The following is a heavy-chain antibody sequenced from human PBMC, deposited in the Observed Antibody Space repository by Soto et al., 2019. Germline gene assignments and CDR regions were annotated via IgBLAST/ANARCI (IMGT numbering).Heavy chain of an antibody. V-gene: IGHV3-23*01. CDR2: VSIGGST. CDR1: GFTFSSYA. D-gene: IGHD6-13*01. J-gene: IGHJ3*02. CDR3: ARGNSSSSPWALIAFDI. Sequence: GGSLRLSCAASGFTFSSYAMGWVRQGPGKGLEWVAVVSIGGSTHYADSVRGRFTISRDNSKSTLSLQMNSLTAEDTAVYYCARGNSSSSPWALIAFDIWGQGTMVTVSS.